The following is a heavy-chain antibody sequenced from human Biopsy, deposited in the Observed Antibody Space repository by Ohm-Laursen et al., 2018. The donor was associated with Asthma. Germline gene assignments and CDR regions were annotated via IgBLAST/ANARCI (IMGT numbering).Heavy chain of an antibody. CDR2: INAANGNT. Sequence: ASVKVSCKASGYTFINYAIHWVRQAPGHSLEWMGWINAANGNTKYSQKFQGRLTISRDTSASTAYMDLSSLRSEDTAVYYCARTYFDFLTGQVHDTFAMWGQGTMVTVSS. J-gene: IGHJ3*02. V-gene: IGHV1-3*01. CDR1: GYTFINYA. D-gene: IGHD3-9*01. CDR3: ARTYFDFLTGQVHDTFAM.